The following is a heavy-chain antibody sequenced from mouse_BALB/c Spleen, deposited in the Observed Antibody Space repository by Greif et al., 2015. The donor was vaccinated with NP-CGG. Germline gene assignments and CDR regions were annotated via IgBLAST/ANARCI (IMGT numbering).Heavy chain of an antibody. Sequence: EVNVVESGGDLVKPGGSLKLSCAASGFTFSSYGMSWVRQTPDKRLEWVATISSGGSYTYYPDSVKGRFTISRDNAKNTLYLQMSSLKSEDTAMYYCARQNTTATGAMDYWGQGTSVTVSS. J-gene: IGHJ4*01. V-gene: IGHV5-6*01. CDR2: ISSGGSYT. CDR1: GFTFSSYG. CDR3: ARQNTTATGAMDY. D-gene: IGHD1-2*01.